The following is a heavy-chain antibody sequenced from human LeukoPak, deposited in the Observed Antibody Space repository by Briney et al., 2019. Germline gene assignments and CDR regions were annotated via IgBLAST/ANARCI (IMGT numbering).Heavy chain of an antibody. CDR3: KSGGAAPGSFDY. CDR1: GFTFSRYW. V-gene: IGHV3-7*01. CDR2: IKYDGYEE. D-gene: IGHD1-1*01. J-gene: IGHJ4*02. Sequence: GGSLRLSCAASGFTFSRYWMSWMRQAPGKGLEWVANIKYDGYEEYYVDSVKGRFTISRDNAKNSLYLQLNSLRVEDTAVYYCKSGGAAPGSFDYWGQGTLVTVSS.